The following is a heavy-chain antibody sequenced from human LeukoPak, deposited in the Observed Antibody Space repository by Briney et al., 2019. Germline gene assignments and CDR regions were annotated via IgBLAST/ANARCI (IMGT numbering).Heavy chain of an antibody. J-gene: IGHJ4*02. D-gene: IGHD2/OR15-2a*01. V-gene: IGHV4-4*07. CDR2: IYTSGNT. CDR1: GASVGDYY. Sequence: SETLSLTCTVSGASVGDYYWSWIRQAAGKGLEWLGRIYTSGNTIYNPSLQSRVTISVDVSKNQFSLRLISMTAADTGIYYCAVDNRDFWGQGTPVTVSS. CDR3: AVDNRDF.